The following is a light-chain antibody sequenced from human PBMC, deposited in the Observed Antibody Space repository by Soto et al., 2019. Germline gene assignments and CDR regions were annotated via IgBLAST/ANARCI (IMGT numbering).Light chain of an antibody. CDR2: DND. V-gene: IGLV1-51*01. J-gene: IGLJ1*01. CDR3: GTWDSSLSAYV. CDR1: GSNIGNNY. Sequence: QSVLTQPPSVSAAPGQKVTISCSGSGSNIGNNYVSWYQQLPGTAPELLIYDNDERPSGIPDRFSGSKSGTSATLGITGLQTGDEADYYCGTWDSSLSAYVFGTGTKVTVL.